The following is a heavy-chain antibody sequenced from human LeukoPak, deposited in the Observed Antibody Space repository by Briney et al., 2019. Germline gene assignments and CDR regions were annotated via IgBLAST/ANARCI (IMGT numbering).Heavy chain of an antibody. D-gene: IGHD5-24*01. V-gene: IGHV4-59*08. CDR1: GGSISTYY. CDR3: ARRRDGYNTRYYDYGMDV. CDR2: IYYSGST. J-gene: IGHJ6*02. Sequence: SETLSLTCTVFGGSISTYYWTWIRQPPGKGLEWIGYIYYSGSTNYNPSFKSGVTISVHTSNNQFSLRLSSVTAADTAVYYCARRRDGYNTRYYDYGMDVWGQGTTVTVSS.